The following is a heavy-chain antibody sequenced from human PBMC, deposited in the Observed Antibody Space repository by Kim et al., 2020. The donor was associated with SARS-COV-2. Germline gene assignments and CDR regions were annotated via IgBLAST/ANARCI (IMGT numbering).Heavy chain of an antibody. Sequence: KFQRRVTITRDTSASTAYMELSSLRSEDTAVYYCARAPFSGSYWYYFDYWGQGTLVTVSS. J-gene: IGHJ4*02. D-gene: IGHD1-26*01. V-gene: IGHV1-3*01. CDR3: ARAPFSGSYWYYFDY.